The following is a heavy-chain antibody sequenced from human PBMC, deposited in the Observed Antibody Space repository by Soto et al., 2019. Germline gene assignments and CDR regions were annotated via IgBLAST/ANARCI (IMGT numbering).Heavy chain of an antibody. Sequence: QVQLQESGPGLVKPSESLSLTCAVSGCSISSYYWSWIRQPPGKGLEWIGYIYYSWITNYNPSLKSRVTISVVTSKNQFSLKLTSVTAADTAVYYCARSRYTSGWWTPPFDYWGQGTLVTVSS. CDR2: IYYSWIT. V-gene: IGHV4-59*01. D-gene: IGHD6-19*01. J-gene: IGHJ4*02. CDR3: ARSRYTSGWWTPPFDY. CDR1: GCSISSYY.